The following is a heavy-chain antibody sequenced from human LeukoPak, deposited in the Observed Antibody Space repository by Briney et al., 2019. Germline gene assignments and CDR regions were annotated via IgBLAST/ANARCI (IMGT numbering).Heavy chain of an antibody. CDR3: ARDSLYNFWSGYYHTTYYFDY. CDR1: GCSISSGNYY. Sequence: SETLSLTCTVSGCSISSGNYYWSWLRQPAGKGLEWIGHIYTGGSTNYNPSLNTRVTTSVDTSKNQFALNLSSMPAADTAVYYCARDSLYNFWSGYYHTTYYFDYWGQGTLVTVSS. V-gene: IGHV4-61*09. CDR2: IYTGGST. D-gene: IGHD3-3*01. J-gene: IGHJ4*02.